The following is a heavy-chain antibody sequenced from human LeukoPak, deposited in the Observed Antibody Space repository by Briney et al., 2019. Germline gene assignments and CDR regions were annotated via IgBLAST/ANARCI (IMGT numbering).Heavy chain of an antibody. CDR3: AKEQWLVVGGDAFDI. CDR2: INHSGST. D-gene: IGHD6-19*01. CDR1: GGSFSGYY. J-gene: IGHJ3*02. V-gene: IGHV4-34*01. Sequence: SSETLSLTCAVYGGSFSGYYWSWIRQPPGKGLEWIGEINHSGSTNYNPSLKSRVTISVDTSKNQFSLKLSSVTAADTAVYYCAKEQWLVVGGDAFDIWGQGTMVTVSS.